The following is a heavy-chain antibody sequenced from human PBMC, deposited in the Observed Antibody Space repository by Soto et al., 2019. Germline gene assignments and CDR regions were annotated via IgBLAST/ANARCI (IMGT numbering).Heavy chain of an antibody. D-gene: IGHD6-19*01. CDR3: SRIAVSGPRTGFDY. J-gene: IGHJ4*02. CDR1: GGSTSNSSYL. CDR2: VSHIGST. Sequence: QLQLQESGPGLVKPSETLSLTCSVSGGSTSNSSYLWGWVRQPPGKGLQWIGSVSHIGSTNYNPSLKSRLTISVGTSKTQSSLRLDSVTAADTAVYYCSRIAVSGPRTGFDYWGQGILVTVSS. V-gene: IGHV4-39*01.